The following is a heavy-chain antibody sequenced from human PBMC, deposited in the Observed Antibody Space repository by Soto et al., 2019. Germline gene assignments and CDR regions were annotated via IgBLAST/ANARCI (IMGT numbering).Heavy chain of an antibody. Sequence: EVQLVESGGGLIQPGGSLRLSCAASGFTVSSHHMSWVRQAPGKGLGWVSVLQSGGTTYYADFVKGRFTISRDTSKNTLYLQMNSLRAADTAVYYCARIPYCSGGTCYSGWYFDLWGLGTLVTVSS. V-gene: IGHV3-53*01. J-gene: IGHJ2*01. CDR3: ARIPYCSGGTCYSGWYFDL. D-gene: IGHD2-15*01. CDR2: LQSGGTT. CDR1: GFTVSSHH.